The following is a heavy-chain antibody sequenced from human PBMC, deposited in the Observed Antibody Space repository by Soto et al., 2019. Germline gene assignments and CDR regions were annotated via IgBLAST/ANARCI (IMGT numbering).Heavy chain of an antibody. V-gene: IGHV5-51*01. CDR3: ARQYISAWYIGY. CDR2: IYPGDSDT. J-gene: IGHJ4*02. Sequence: GESLQISCKGSGYSFSNYWIGCVRQMPEKGLEWMGPIYPGDSDTRYSPSFQGQVTISVDKSISTAYLQWSSLKVSDTAVYYCARQYISAWYIGYWGEGTLFSVS. CDR1: GYSFSNYW. D-gene: IGHD6-19*01.